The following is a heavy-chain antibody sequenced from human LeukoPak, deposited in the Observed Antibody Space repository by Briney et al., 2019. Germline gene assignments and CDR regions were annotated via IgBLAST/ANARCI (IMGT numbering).Heavy chain of an antibody. D-gene: IGHD6-19*01. CDR1: GGTFSSYA. CDR2: IIPILGIA. V-gene: IGHV1-69*04. Sequence: ASVKVSCKASGGTFSSYAISWVRQAPGQGLEWMGRIIPILGIANYAQKFQGRVTITADKSTSTAYMELSSLRSEDTAVYYCAEASGWYSAYGMDVWGQGTTVTVSS. CDR3: AEASGWYSAYGMDV. J-gene: IGHJ6*02.